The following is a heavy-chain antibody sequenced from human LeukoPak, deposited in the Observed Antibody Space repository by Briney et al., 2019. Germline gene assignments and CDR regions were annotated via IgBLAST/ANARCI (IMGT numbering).Heavy chain of an antibody. D-gene: IGHD3-22*01. J-gene: IGHJ3*02. V-gene: IGHV1-18*01. CDR2: ISGYNGNT. Sequence: ASVTVSCTASGYTFTNYGISWVRQAPGQGLEWMGWISGYNGNTNYAQKLQGRVTMTTDTSTSTAYMELRSLRSDDTAVYYCARDPGYYDSSGYYVPNDAFDIWGQGTMVTVSS. CDR3: ARDPGYYDSSGYYVPNDAFDI. CDR1: GYTFTNYG.